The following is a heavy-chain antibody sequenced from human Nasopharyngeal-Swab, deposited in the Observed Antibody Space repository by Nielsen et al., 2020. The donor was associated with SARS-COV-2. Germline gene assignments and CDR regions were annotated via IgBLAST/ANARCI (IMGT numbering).Heavy chain of an antibody. CDR2: IWYDGSNK. J-gene: IGHJ5*02. D-gene: IGHD2-15*01. V-gene: IGHV3-33*01. CDR3: ARGVEFDP. Sequence: VRQAPGKGLEWVAVIWYDGSNKYYADSVKGRLTISRDNSKNTLYLQMNSLRAEDTAVYYCARGVEFDPWGQGTLVTVSS.